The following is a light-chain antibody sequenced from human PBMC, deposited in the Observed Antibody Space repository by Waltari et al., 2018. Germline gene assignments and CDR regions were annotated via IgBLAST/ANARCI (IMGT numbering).Light chain of an antibody. J-gene: IGLJ2*01. V-gene: IGLV3-21*03. CDR2: DDS. CDR3: QVWDSSSDHVV. Sequence: SYVLTQPPSVSVAPGKTARITCGGNNIGRKRVHGYQQKPAQAPVLVVYDDSDRPTXXXXXXXGSNSGNTATLTISRVEAGDEADYYCQVWDSSSDHVVFGGGTKLTVL. CDR1: NIGRKR.